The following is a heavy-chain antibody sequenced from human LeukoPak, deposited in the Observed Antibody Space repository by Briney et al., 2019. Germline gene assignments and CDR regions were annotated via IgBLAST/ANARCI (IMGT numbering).Heavy chain of an antibody. D-gene: IGHD1-26*01. Sequence: SQTLSLTCTVSGGSISSGGYYWSWIRQPPGKGLEWIGYIYHSGSTYYNPSLKSRVTISVDKSKNQFSLNLSSVTAADTAVYYCARGVPRSPLNYFDFWGQGTLVTVSS. CDR3: ARGVPRSPLNYFDF. CDR1: GGSISSGGYY. V-gene: IGHV4-30-2*01. J-gene: IGHJ4*02. CDR2: IYHSGST.